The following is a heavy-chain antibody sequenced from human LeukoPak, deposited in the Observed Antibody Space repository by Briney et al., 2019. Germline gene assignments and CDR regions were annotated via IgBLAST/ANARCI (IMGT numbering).Heavy chain of an antibody. V-gene: IGHV3-21*06. D-gene: IGHD6-13*01. J-gene: IGHJ4*02. CDR2: ISATRSYI. CDR1: GFTFSSFS. CDR3: ARVVSSSWYSFDY. Sequence: PGGSLRLSCAASGFTFSSFSMNWVRQAPGKGLEWVSSISATRSYIYYADSMKGRFTISRDNAQNSLYLQMNSLRAEDTAVYYCARVVSSSWYSFDYWGQGTLVTVSS.